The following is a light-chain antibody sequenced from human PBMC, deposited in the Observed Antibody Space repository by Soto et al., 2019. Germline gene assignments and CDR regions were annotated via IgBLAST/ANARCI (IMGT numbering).Light chain of an antibody. Sequence: QAVVTQPPSASGTPGQRVNISCAGSSSNIGSYYVYWYQQLPGAAPKLLIYRNNQRPSGVPDRFSGSKSDTSASLAISGLRSEDEGDYFCAAWDGNLSGSRVFGGGTQLTVL. CDR3: AAWDGNLSGSRV. V-gene: IGLV1-47*01. CDR2: RNN. CDR1: SSNIGSYY. J-gene: IGLJ3*02.